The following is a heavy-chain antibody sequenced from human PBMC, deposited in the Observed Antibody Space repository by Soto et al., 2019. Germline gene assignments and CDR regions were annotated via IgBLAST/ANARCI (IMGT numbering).Heavy chain of an antibody. V-gene: IGHV3-30*18. Sequence: QVQLVESGGGVVQPGRSLRVSCEASGFTFRNYGMHWARQAPGKGLEWVAVISYDGRNKYYADSVKGRFTISRDNSKNTLYLQMNSLRAEDTAVYYCAKERGVVVPAAKNQYGMDVWGQGTAVTVSS. D-gene: IGHD2-2*01. CDR3: AKERGVVVPAAKNQYGMDV. J-gene: IGHJ6*02. CDR1: GFTFRNYG. CDR2: ISYDGRNK.